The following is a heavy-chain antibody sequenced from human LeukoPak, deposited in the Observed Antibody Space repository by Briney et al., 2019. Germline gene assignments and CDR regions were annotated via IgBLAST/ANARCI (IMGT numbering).Heavy chain of an antibody. CDR2: INSDGSST. Sequence: GGSLRLSCAASGFTFSSYWMHWVRQAPGKGLVWVSRINSDGSSTSYADSVKGRFTISRDKAKNTLYLQMNSLRAEDTAVYYCVLGIAAADYWGQGTLVTVSS. CDR1: GFTFSSYW. CDR3: VLGIAAADY. D-gene: IGHD6-13*01. V-gene: IGHV3-74*01. J-gene: IGHJ4*02.